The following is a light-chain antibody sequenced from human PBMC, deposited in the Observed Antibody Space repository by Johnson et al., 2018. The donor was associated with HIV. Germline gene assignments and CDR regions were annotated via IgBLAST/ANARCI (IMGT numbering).Light chain of an antibody. CDR3: AAWDDSLNGYV. V-gene: IGLV1-51*02. CDR2: EDT. CDR1: SSNIGNNY. Sequence: QSVLAQPPSVSAAPGQKVTISCSGTSSNIGNNYVSWYKQLPGTAPTLLIYEDTKRPSGVPDRFSGSKSGTSASLAITGLQAGDEADYYCAAWDDSLNGYVFGTGTKVTVL. J-gene: IGLJ1*01.